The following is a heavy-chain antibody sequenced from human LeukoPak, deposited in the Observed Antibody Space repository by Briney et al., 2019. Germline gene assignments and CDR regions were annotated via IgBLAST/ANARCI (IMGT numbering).Heavy chain of an antibody. CDR3: AGPPAYSSRTNWFDP. CDR1: GGSFSGYY. Sequence: SETLSLTCAVYGGSFSGYYWSWIRQPPGKGLEWIGEINHSGSTNYNPSLKSRVTISIDTSKNQFSLKLSSVIAADTAVYYCAGPPAYSSRTNWFDPWGQGTLVTVSS. CDR2: INHSGST. D-gene: IGHD6-13*01. J-gene: IGHJ5*02. V-gene: IGHV4-34*01.